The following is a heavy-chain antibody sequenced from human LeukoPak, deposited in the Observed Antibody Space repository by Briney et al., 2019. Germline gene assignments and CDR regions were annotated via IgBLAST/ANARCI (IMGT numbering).Heavy chain of an antibody. J-gene: IGHJ4*02. V-gene: IGHV3-23*01. CDR1: GFTFSSYA. Sequence: PGGSLRLSCAASGFTFSSYAMSWVRQASGKGLEWVSAISGSGGSTYYADSVKGRFTISRDNSKNTLYLQMNSLRAEDTAVYYWGKVGGLCGGDCYDFDYWGQGTLVTVSS. D-gene: IGHD2-21*01. CDR2: ISGSGGST. CDR3: GKVGGLCGGDCYDFDY.